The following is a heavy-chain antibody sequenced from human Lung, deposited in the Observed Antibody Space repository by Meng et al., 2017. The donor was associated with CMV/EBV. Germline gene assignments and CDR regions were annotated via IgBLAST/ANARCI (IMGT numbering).Heavy chain of an antibody. D-gene: IGHD2-8*01. V-gene: IGHV4-39*07. CDR3: WRVWDNGESWFDH. Sequence: SRSGTGEDYAAPFLSVYCDAGSIQISSHYLGWVRQAPGKGLEWIGKIYSSGLSTYNPSLKRRVTIMVDNSTTKFFLKLLTMIAAETAVLYCWRVWDNGESWFDHWGQGTLVTVSS. CDR2: IYSSGLS. J-gene: IGHJ5*02. CDR1: GSIQISSHY.